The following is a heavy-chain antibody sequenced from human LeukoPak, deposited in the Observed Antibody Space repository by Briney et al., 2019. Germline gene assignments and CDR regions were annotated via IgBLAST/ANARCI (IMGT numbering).Heavy chain of an antibody. V-gene: IGHV1-18*01. J-gene: IGHJ4*02. Sequence: ASVKVSCKASGYTFTSYGISWVRQAPGQGLEWMGWISAYNGNTNYARKLQGRVTMTTDTSTSTAYMGLRSLRSDDTAVYYCAREAYCSSTSCYPGDYWGQGTPVTVSS. CDR1: GYTFTSYG. CDR3: AREAYCSSTSCYPGDY. CDR2: ISAYNGNT. D-gene: IGHD2-2*01.